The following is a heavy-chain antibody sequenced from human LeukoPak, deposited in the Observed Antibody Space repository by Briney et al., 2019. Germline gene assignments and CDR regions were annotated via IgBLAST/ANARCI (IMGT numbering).Heavy chain of an antibody. CDR3: ARVVYYGSGSYLVYYFDY. J-gene: IGHJ4*02. CDR2: IRYDGSNK. Sequence: TGGSLRLSCAASGFTFSSYGMHWVRQAPGKGLEWVAFIRYDGSNKYYADSVKGRFTISRDNSKNTLYLQMNSLRAEDTAVYYCARVVYYGSGSYLVYYFDYWGQGTLVTVSS. CDR1: GFTFSSYG. D-gene: IGHD3-10*01. V-gene: IGHV3-30*02.